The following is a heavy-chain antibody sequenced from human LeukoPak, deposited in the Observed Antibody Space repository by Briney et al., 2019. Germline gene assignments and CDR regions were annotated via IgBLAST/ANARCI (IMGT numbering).Heavy chain of an antibody. CDR1: GFTFSNYW. V-gene: IGHV3-7*01. CDR3: ARVYYGSGSYYSIHFDY. CDR2: IKQDGSKR. Sequence: GGSLRLSCAASGFTFSNYWMSWVRQAPGKGLEWVANIKQDGSKRYYADSVKGRFTISRDNAKNSLYLQMNSLRAEDTAVYYCARVYYGSGSYYSIHFDYWGQGTLVTVSS. D-gene: IGHD3-10*01. J-gene: IGHJ4*02.